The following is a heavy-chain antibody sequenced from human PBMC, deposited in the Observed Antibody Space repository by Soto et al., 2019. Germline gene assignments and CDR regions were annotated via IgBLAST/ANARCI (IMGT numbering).Heavy chain of an antibody. J-gene: IGHJ3*02. D-gene: IGHD2-15*01. CDR1: GYTFTSYG. Sequence: QVQLVQSGAEVKKPGASVKVSCKASGYTFTSYGISWVRQAPGQGLEWMGWISAYNGNTNYAQKLQGRVTMTTDTSTSTAYMELRSLRSNDTAVYYCARLYCSGGSCSGAFDIWGQGTMVTVSS. CDR2: ISAYNGNT. V-gene: IGHV1-18*01. CDR3: ARLYCSGGSCSGAFDI.